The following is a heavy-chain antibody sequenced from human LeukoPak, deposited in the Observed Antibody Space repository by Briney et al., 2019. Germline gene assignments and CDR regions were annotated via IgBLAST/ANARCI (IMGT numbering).Heavy chain of an antibody. CDR2: IIPIFGTA. J-gene: IGHJ3*02. Sequence: GASVKVSCKASGYTFTAYYMHWVRQAPGQGLEWMGGIIPIFGTANYAQKFQGRVTITTDESTSPAYMELSSLRSEDTAVYYCARDRSIAAAGNDAFDIWGQGTMVTVSS. CDR1: GYTFTAYY. D-gene: IGHD6-13*01. V-gene: IGHV1-69*05. CDR3: ARDRSIAAAGNDAFDI.